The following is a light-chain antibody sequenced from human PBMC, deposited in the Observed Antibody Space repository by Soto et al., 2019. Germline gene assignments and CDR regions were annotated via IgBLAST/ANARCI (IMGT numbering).Light chain of an antibody. CDR2: DAS. V-gene: IGKV1-5*01. Sequence: DILVTQSPSTLSASVGDRVAITCRASQSISSWLAWYQQKPGKAPKLLIYDASSLESGVPSRFSGSGSDTEFTLTINNLQPDDFATYHCQQYNRYSLTFGGGTKVEIK. CDR3: QQYNRYSLT. J-gene: IGKJ4*01. CDR1: QSISSW.